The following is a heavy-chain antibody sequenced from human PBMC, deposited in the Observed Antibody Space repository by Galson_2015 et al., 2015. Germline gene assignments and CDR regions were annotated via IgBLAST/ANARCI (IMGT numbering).Heavy chain of an antibody. CDR3: ARDPEATAGLYFDY. J-gene: IGHJ4*02. CDR1: GFTFSSYW. Sequence: SLRLSCAASGFTFSSYWMSWVRQAPGKGPQWVANIKQDGSEKHHVDSVKGRFTISRDNAKKSLYLQMNSLRAEDTAVYYCARDPEATAGLYFDYWGQGALVTVSS. V-gene: IGHV3-7*01. CDR2: IKQDGSEK.